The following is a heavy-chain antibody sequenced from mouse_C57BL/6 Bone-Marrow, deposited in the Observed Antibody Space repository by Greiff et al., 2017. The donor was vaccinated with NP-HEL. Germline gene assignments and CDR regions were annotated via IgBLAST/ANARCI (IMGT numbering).Heavy chain of an antibody. CDR3: TRSPITTVPPLDY. D-gene: IGHD1-1*01. CDR1: GYTFTDYE. J-gene: IGHJ2*01. Sequence: QVQLQQSGAELVRPGASVTLSCKASGYTFTDYEMHWVKQTPVHGLEWIGAIDPETGGTAYNQKFKGKAILTAAKSSSTAYMELRSLTSEDSAVYYCTRSPITTVPPLDYWGQGTTLTVSS. CDR2: IDPETGGT. V-gene: IGHV1-15*01.